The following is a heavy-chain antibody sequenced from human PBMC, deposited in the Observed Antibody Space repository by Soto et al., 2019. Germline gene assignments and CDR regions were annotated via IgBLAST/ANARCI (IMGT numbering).Heavy chain of an antibody. Sequence: QHGGSLRNSVAAAEFAFIGDARSWDHKAPGKGLEWVAAISGSGGSTYYADSVKGRFTISRDNSKNTLYLQMNSLRAEDTAVYYCAKDRYSYGYQYFDYWVQGTLVTVSS. J-gene: IGHJ4*02. CDR3: AKDRYSYGYQYFDY. CDR1: EFAFIGDA. CDR2: ISGSGGST. V-gene: IGHV3-23*01. D-gene: IGHD5-18*01.